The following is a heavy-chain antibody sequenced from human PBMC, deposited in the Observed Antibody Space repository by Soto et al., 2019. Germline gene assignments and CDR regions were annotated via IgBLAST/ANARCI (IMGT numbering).Heavy chain of an antibody. Sequence: PGGSLRLSCAASGFPVSIYWMSRVRQSPGKGLEWVANIKQDGSEKYYVDSVKGRFTLSRDNAKNSMYLQMNSLRAEDTDVYYCARFRGSGRYSGSFDYWGQGTXVTVSS. CDR1: GFPVSIYW. CDR2: IKQDGSEK. CDR3: ARFRGSGRYSGSFDY. J-gene: IGHJ4*02. V-gene: IGHV3-7*03. D-gene: IGHD3-10*01.